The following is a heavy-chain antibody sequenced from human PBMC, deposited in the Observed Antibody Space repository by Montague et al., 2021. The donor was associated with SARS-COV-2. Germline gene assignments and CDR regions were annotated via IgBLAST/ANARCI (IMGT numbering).Heavy chain of an antibody. V-gene: IGHV4-59*01. CDR3: ARQDAWAYCGDECYRGWFDS. Sequence: SETLSLTCTVSGASISTYYWSWIRQPPGKGLEWIGFIFYNGSTKYNPSLRRRVSISLDTSKNQFSLKLSSVTAADTAVYYCARQDAWAYCGDECYRGWFDSWGQGTLVTVSS. CDR2: IFYNGST. D-gene: IGHD2-21*01. CDR1: GASISTYY. J-gene: IGHJ5*01.